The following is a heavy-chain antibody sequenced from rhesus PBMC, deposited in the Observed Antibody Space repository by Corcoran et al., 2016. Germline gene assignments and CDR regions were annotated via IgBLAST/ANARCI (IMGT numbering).Heavy chain of an antibody. Sequence: QVQLVQSGAEVKKPGSSVKVSCKASGYTFTDYYIHWVRQAPRQGLEWRGWISPYNGNTEYAQKCQGRVTMTRDTSTSTAYMELNSLRSEDTAVYYCARTGTFDYWGQGVLVTVSS. CDR3: ARTGTFDY. V-gene: IGHV1S2*01. D-gene: IGHD3-34*01. CDR2: ISPYNGNT. J-gene: IGHJ4*01. CDR1: GYTFTDYY.